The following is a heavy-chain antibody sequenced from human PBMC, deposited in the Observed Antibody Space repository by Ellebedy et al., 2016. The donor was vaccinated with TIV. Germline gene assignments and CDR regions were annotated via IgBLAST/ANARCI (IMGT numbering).Heavy chain of an antibody. CDR3: ARAPPPYYYYGLDV. V-gene: IGHV1-69*06. CDR2: IIPIFGTA. Sequence: SVKVSXXASGGTFSSYAISWVRQAPGQGLEWMGGIIPIFGTANYAQKFLGRVTITADKSTSTAYMELSSLRDEDTAVYYCARAPPPYYYYGLDVWGQGTTVTVSS. J-gene: IGHJ6*02. CDR1: GGTFSSYA.